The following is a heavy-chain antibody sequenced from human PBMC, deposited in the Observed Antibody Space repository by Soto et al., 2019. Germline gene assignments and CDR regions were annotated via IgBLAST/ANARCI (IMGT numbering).Heavy chain of an antibody. CDR3: ARDRAVTAIPLSGMDV. Sequence: QVQLVESGGGVVQPGRSLRLSCAASGFTFSSYGMHWVRQAPGKGLEWVAVIWYDGSNKYYADSVKGRFTISRDNSKNTLYLQMNSLRAEDTAVYYCARDRAVTAIPLSGMDVWGQGTTVTVSS. D-gene: IGHD2-21*02. J-gene: IGHJ6*02. CDR1: GFTFSSYG. CDR2: IWYDGSNK. V-gene: IGHV3-33*01.